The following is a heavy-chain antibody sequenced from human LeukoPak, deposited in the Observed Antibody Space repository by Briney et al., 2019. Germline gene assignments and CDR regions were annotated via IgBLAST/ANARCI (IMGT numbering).Heavy chain of an antibody. CDR2: INHSGST. V-gene: IGHV4-34*01. D-gene: IGHD3-22*01. CDR1: GGSFSGYY. CDR3: ARHPKEGPSDRSGYINAFDI. J-gene: IGHJ3*02. Sequence: PSETLSLTCAVYGGSFSGYYWSWIRQPPGKGLEWIGEINHSGSTNYNPSLKSRVTISVDTSKNQFSLKLSSVTAADTAVYYCARHPKEGPSDRSGYINAFDIWGQGTMVTVSS.